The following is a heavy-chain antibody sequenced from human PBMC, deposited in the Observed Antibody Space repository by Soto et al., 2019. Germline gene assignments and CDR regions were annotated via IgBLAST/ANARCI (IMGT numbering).Heavy chain of an antibody. CDR3: ASIRIATNNYKWFDP. CDR1: GAALNSGKYY. V-gene: IGHV4-31*03. Sequence: TLALTCSVCGAALNSGKYYGSGVRQVPGKGLEWIGHIYVTGAVDYNPSLRDRITISQDTSERQFSLNLRLVTAADTAVYYCASIRIATNNYKWFDPWGQGTLVTVS. CDR2: IYVTGAV. J-gene: IGHJ5*02. D-gene: IGHD2-21*01.